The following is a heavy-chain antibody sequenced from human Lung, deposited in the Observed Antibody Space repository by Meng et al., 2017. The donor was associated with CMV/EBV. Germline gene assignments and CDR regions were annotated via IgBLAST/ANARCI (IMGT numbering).Heavy chain of an antibody. CDR2: INPNSGGT. J-gene: IGHJ4*02. D-gene: IGHD6-13*01. CDR3: ARGVAAAPTIYYFDY. Sequence: ASVKVSXKASGYTFTGYYMHWVRQAPGQGLEWMGWINPNSGGTNYAQKFQGRVTMTRDTSISTAYMELSRLRSDDTAVYYCARGVAAAPTIYYFDYWGQGTXVTVSS. CDR1: GYTFTGYY. V-gene: IGHV1-2*02.